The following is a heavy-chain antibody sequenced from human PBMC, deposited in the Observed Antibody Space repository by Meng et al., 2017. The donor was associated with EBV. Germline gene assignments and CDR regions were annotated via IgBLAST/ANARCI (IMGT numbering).Heavy chain of an antibody. Sequence: QITLKESGPTLVKTTQTLTLTCTFSGFSLSTRGVGVGWIRQPPGKALEWLALIYWDDDKRYSPSLKSRLTITKDTSKNQVVLTMTNMDPVDAATYYCAHIIAARPFDYWGQGTLVTVSS. J-gene: IGHJ4*02. CDR1: GFSLSTRGVG. CDR3: AHIIAARPFDY. D-gene: IGHD6-6*01. V-gene: IGHV2-5*02. CDR2: IYWDDDK.